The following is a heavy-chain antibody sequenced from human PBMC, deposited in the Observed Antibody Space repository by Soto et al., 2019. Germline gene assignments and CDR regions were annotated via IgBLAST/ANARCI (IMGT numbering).Heavy chain of an antibody. J-gene: IGHJ4*02. D-gene: IGHD6-19*01. CDR3: ARDQGSSGWSGYFDY. CDR2: INPNSGGT. CDR1: GYTFTGYY. V-gene: IGHV1-2*02. Sequence: ASVKVSCKASGYTFTGYYMHWVRQAPGQGLEWMGWINPNSGGTNYAQKFQGRVTMTRDTSISTAYMELSRLRSDDTAVYYCARDQGSSGWSGYFDYWGQGTLVTVSS.